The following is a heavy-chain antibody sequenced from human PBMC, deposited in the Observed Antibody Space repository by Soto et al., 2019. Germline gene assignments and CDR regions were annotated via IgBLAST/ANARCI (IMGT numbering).Heavy chain of an antibody. CDR3: ATARHCSAATCYHPGYFNY. CDR1: GFTFTSSA. D-gene: IGHD2-15*01. V-gene: IGHV1-58*01. Sequence: SVKVSGKAAGFTFTSSAVQWVRQARGQRLECRGWIVVGRGNTNYAQKFQERVTITRDRSTSTAYMEQSSLRSEDTAGYYCATARHCSAATCYHPGYFNYWGQGTLVTVSS. CDR2: IVVGRGNT. J-gene: IGHJ4*02.